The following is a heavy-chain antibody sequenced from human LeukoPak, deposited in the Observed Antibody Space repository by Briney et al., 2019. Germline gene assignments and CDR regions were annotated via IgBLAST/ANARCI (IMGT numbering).Heavy chain of an antibody. J-gene: IGHJ6*02. CDR3: ARDGIAAASTTHKVSNYYGMDV. V-gene: IGHV1-2*02. CDR1: GYTFTGYY. D-gene: IGHD6-13*01. CDR2: INPNSGGT. Sequence: GASVKVSCKASGYTFTGYYMHWVRQAPGQGLEWMGWINPNSGGTNYAQKFQGRVTMTRDTSISTAYMELSRLRSDDTAVYYCARDGIAAASTTHKVSNYYGMDVWGQGTTVTVSS.